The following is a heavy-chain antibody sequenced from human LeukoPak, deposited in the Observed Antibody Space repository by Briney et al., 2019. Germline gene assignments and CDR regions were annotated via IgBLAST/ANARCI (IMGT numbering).Heavy chain of an antibody. CDR2: INHSGST. J-gene: IGHJ1*01. CDR1: GGSFSDYY. CDR3: ARGLDDYGDYVEFFQH. Sequence: PSETLSLTCAVYGGSFSDYYWSWIRQSPGKGLEWIGEINHSGSTNYNPSLKSRVTISVDTSKTQFSLKLSSVTAADTAVYSCARGLDDYGDYVEFFQHWGQGTLVTVSS. V-gene: IGHV4-34*01. D-gene: IGHD4-17*01.